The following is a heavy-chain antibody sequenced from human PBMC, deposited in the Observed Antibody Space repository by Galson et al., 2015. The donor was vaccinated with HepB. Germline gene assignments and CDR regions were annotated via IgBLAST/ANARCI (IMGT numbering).Heavy chain of an antibody. CDR2: IIPMFGVL. J-gene: IGHJ4*02. CDR1: GVTFSNFA. Sequence: SVTVACKAAGVTFSNFAISWGRQAPGQGLELMGSIIPMFGVLHLARRCQVRVTMTADAATNTAYMELSSLRSEDTAVYFCARPNMDHEGSYCFDYWGQGTPVTVSS. D-gene: IGHD3-10*01. CDR3: ARPNMDHEGSYCFDY. V-gene: IGHV1-69*13.